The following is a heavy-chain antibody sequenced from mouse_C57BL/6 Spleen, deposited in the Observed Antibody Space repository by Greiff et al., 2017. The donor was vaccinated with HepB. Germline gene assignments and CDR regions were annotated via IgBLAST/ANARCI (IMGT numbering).Heavy chain of an antibody. CDR2: INPNNGGT. CDR3: ARSGSNYVFDY. J-gene: IGHJ2*01. D-gene: IGHD2-5*01. CDR1: GYTFTDYY. Sequence: VQLQQSGPELVKPGASVKISCKASGYTFTDYYMNWVKQSHGKSLEWIGDINPNNGGTSYNQKFKGKATLTVDKSSSTAYMELRSLTSEDSAVYYCARSGSNYVFDYWGQGTTLTVSS. V-gene: IGHV1-26*01.